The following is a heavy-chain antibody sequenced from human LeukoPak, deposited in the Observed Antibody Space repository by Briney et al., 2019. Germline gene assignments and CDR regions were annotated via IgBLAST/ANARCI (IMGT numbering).Heavy chain of an antibody. CDR3: ARVTYAAGDY. Sequence: GESLKISCKGSGYSFTNYWIGWVRQMPGKGLEWMALIYPGDSNTKYSPSFQGQVSVSVDKSTNTAYLQCSSLKASDTAMYYCARVTYAAGDYWGQGTLVTVSS. D-gene: IGHD2-21*02. J-gene: IGHJ4*02. CDR2: IYPGDSNT. V-gene: IGHV5-51*01. CDR1: GYSFTNYW.